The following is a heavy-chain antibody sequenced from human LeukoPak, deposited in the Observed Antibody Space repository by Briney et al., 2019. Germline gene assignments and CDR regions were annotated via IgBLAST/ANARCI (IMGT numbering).Heavy chain of an antibody. CDR2: ISSSSSTI. V-gene: IGHV3-48*01. CDR1: GFTFSSYS. J-gene: IGHJ3*02. D-gene: IGHD1-1*01. CDR3: ARSRPATGTSRHPFDI. Sequence: GGSLRLSCAASGFTFSSYSMNWVRQAPGKGLEWVSYISSSSSTIYYADSVKGRFTISRDNAKNSLYLQMNSLRAEDTAVYYCARSRPATGTSRHPFDIWGQGTVVTVSS.